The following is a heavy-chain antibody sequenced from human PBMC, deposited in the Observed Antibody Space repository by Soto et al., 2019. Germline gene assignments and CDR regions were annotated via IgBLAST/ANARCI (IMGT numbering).Heavy chain of an antibody. J-gene: IGHJ4*02. Sequence: PGGSLRLSCAASGFTFSSYAMSWVRQAPGKGLEWVSAISGSGGSTYYADSVKGRFTISRDNTKNTLYLQMNSLRAEDTAIYYSAKLNAYSAYGTVYFDYWGQGTLVTVSS. D-gene: IGHD5-12*01. CDR2: ISGSGGST. CDR3: AKLNAYSAYGTVYFDY. CDR1: GFTFSSYA. V-gene: IGHV3-23*01.